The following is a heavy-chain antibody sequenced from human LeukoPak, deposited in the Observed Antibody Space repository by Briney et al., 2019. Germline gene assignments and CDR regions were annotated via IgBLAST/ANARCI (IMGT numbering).Heavy chain of an antibody. D-gene: IGHD3-22*01. CDR1: GFTFSSYG. J-gene: IGHJ4*02. CDR3: AKGGITMIEVVWDY. V-gene: IGHV3-30*18. CDR2: ISYDGSNK. Sequence: GRSLRLSCAASGFTFSSYGMHWVRQAPGKGLEWVAVISYDGSNKYYADSVKGRFTISRDNSKNTLYLQMNSLRAEDTAVYYCAKGGITMIEVVWDYWGQGTLVTVSS.